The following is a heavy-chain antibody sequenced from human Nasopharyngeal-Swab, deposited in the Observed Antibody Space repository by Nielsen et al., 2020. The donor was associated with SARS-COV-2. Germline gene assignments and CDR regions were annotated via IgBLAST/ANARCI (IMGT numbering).Heavy chain of an antibody. V-gene: IGHV1-46*01. J-gene: IGHJ6*02. D-gene: IGHD4-23*01. CDR1: GYTFTSYY. CDR3: ARGVVTVVTPYYYGMDV. CDR2: INPSGGST. Sequence: ASVKVSCKASGYTFTSYYMHWVRQAPGQGLEWMGIINPSGGSTSYAQKFQGRVTMTRDTSTSTVYMELSSLRSGDTAVYYCARGVVTVVTPYYYGMDVWGQGTTVTVSS.